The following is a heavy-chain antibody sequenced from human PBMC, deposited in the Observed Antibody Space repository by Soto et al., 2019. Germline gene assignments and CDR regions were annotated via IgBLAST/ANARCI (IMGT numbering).Heavy chain of an antibody. CDR1: GFTFSNYG. D-gene: IGHD3-22*01. CDR3: ARDRSYRRYFDSSGFWADS. Sequence: QVQLVESGGGVAQPGRSLRLSCAASGFTFSNYGMDWVRQAPGKGLEWVAAVVYDGSKKYYADSVKGRFTFSRDNYKNTLFLEMNALRAEDTAVYYCARDRSYRRYFDSSGFWADSWGQGTLVTVSS. J-gene: IGHJ4*02. CDR2: VVYDGSKK. V-gene: IGHV3-33*08.